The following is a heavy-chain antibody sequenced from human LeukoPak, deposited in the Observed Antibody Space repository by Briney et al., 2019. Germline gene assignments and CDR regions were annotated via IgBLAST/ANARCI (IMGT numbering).Heavy chain of an antibody. CDR2: ISYDGSNK. J-gene: IGHJ4*02. D-gene: IGHD5-18*01. CDR3: ARGGYIDQYYFDY. Sequence: QPGRSLRLSCAASGFTFSSYAMHWVRQAPGKGLEWVAVISYDGSNKYYADSVKGRFTISRDNSKNTLYLQMNSLRAEDTAVYYCARGGYIDQYYFDYWGQGTLVTVSS. V-gene: IGHV3-30-3*01. CDR1: GFTFSSYA.